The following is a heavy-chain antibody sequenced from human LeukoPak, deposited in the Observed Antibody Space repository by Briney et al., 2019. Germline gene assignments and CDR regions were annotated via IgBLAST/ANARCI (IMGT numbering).Heavy chain of an antibody. D-gene: IGHD2/OR15-2a*01. J-gene: IGHJ5*02. CDR1: GFTFSSYA. Sequence: PGGSLRLSCAASGFTFSSYALSWVRQAPGKGLDWISSITDSGAGTYYADSVKGRFTISRDNSKNTLYLQMNSLRAEDTAVYYCAKGSMSWGQGTLVTVSS. V-gene: IGHV3-23*01. CDR2: ITDSGAGT. CDR3: AKGSMS.